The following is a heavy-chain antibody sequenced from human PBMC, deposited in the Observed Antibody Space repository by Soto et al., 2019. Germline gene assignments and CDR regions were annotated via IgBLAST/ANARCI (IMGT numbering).Heavy chain of an antibody. J-gene: IGHJ6*02. CDR1: GFTFDDYT. CDR3: AKDVPLPTGGYYYHGMDV. D-gene: IGHD2-15*01. Sequence: GGSLRLSCAASGFTFDDYTMHWVRQAPGKGLEWVSLISWDGGSTYYADSVKGRFTISRDNSKNSLYLQMNSLRTEDTALYYCAKDVPLPTGGYYYHGMDVWGQGTTDPVSS. V-gene: IGHV3-43*01. CDR2: ISWDGGST.